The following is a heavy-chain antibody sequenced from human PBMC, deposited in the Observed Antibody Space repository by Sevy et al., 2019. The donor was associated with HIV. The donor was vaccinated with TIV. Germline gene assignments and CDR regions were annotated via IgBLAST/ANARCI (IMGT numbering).Heavy chain of an antibody. CDR2: IKSKIDGETT. CDR1: GFTFNNAW. V-gene: IGHV3-15*01. J-gene: IGHJ4*02. CDR3: ATAPGYYDSAPFDY. D-gene: IGHD3-22*01. Sequence: GGSLRLSCAVSGFTFNNAWMNWVRQAPGTGLQWVGLIKSKIDGETTDYAAPVKGRFTISRDDSRNTLFLQMNSLKIEDTGVCYCATAPGYYDSAPFDYWGPGTLVTVSS.